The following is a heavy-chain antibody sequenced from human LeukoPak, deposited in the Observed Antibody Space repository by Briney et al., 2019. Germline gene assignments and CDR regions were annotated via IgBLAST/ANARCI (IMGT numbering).Heavy chain of an antibody. CDR2: LSGGGTVA. CDR3: GKGPCGSFRTDY. V-gene: IGHV3-23*01. J-gene: IGHJ4*02. CDR1: GVTFSNYA. D-gene: IGHD2-21*01. Sequence: RGALRVSCAASGVTFSNYAMNSVRQAPGKGLGWVSRLSGGGTVAYYADSVKGRFTISTDNSKSTLYLQMNSLRVEQTAVCFLGKGPCGSFRTDYWGQGTLVTVSS.